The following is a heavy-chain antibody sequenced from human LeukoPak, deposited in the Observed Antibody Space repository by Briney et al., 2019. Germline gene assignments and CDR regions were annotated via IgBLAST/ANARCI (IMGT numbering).Heavy chain of an antibody. CDR3: VKNYYDSSGYYYLFDY. D-gene: IGHD3-22*01. CDR1: GFTFSNYA. Sequence: GGSLRLSCAASGFTFSNYAMSWVRQAPGKGLEWVSAISGSDGRTYYADSVKGRFTVSRDNSKNTLYLQMNSLRAEDTAVYYCVKNYYDSSGYYYLFDYWGQGTLVTVSS. J-gene: IGHJ4*02. V-gene: IGHV3-23*01. CDR2: ISGSDGRT.